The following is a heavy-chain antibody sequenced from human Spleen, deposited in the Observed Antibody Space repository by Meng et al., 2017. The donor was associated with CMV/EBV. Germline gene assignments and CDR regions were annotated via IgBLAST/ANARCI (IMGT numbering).Heavy chain of an antibody. V-gene: IGHV3-23*01. J-gene: IGHJ4*02. D-gene: IGHD7-27*01. Sequence: SVGASAYTVSSYSMSWVRQAPGKGLEWVSSISGNGGSTYSADSVKGRLTISRDNSESTLYLQMTSLTAEDTAIYYCVKGWQNLGDYWGQGTLVTVSS. CDR2: ISGNGGST. CDR1: AYTVSSYS. CDR3: VKGWQNLGDY.